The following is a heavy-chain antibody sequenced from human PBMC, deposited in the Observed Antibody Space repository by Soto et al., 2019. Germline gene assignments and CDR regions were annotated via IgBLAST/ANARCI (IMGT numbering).Heavy chain of an antibody. D-gene: IGHD4-17*01. CDR2: INHSGST. CDR1: GGSFSGYY. CDR3: ATSYDYGDYYWFDP. V-gene: IGHV4-34*01. Sequence: SETLSLTCAVYGGSFSGYYWSWIRQPPGKGLEWIGEINHSGSTNYNPSLKSRVTISVDTSKNQFSLKLSSVTAADTAVYYCATSYDYGDYYWFDPWGQGTLVTVS. J-gene: IGHJ5*02.